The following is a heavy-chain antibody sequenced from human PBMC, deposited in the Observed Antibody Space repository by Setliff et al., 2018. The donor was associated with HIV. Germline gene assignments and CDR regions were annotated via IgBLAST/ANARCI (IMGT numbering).Heavy chain of an antibody. CDR2: ISGSGGST. J-gene: IGHJ4*02. Sequence: PGESLKISCAASGFTFSSYAMSWVRQAPGRGLEWVSIISGSGGSTYYADSVRGRFTISRDNSKNTLYLQMNSLRAEDTAVYYCAKDRAAMGFDYWGQGTLVTVSS. CDR1: GFTFSSYA. D-gene: IGHD5-18*01. CDR3: AKDRAAMGFDY. V-gene: IGHV3-23*01.